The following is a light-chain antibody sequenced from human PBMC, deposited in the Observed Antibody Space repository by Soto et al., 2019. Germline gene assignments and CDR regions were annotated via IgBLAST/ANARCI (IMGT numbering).Light chain of an antibody. Sequence: QSVLTQPPSASGTPGQRVTISCSGGRSNIGSNYAFWYQQFPGTTPKLFIFRNTQRPSGVPDRFSGSKSGTSASLTINGLRSKDDATYYCAAWDENLRSVVFGGGTQLTVL. CDR1: RSNIGSNY. J-gene: IGLJ3*02. CDR3: AAWDENLRSVV. CDR2: RNT. V-gene: IGLV1-47*01.